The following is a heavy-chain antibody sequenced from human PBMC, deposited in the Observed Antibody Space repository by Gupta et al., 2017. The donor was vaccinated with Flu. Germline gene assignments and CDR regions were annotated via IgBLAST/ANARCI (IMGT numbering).Heavy chain of an antibody. V-gene: IGHV3-23*01. CDR1: GFTLSSYA. Sequence: EVPLLVSVGDLVQPVGSLRLSCAASGFTLSSYAMTWVRQAPGKGLEWVESITGRSANTYYTDSVKGRFTVSRDHSLNTLYLEMNTLRAEDTALYFCAKEVGDGGDCCPFDHWGQGTLVSVSS. J-gene: IGHJ4*02. CDR3: AKEVGDGGDCCPFDH. CDR2: ITGRSANT. D-gene: IGHD2-21*02.